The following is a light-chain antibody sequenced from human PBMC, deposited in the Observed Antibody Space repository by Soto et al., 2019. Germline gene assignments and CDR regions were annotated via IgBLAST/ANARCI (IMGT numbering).Light chain of an antibody. J-gene: IGLJ3*02. CDR2: KDS. Sequence: SYELTQPPSVSVSPGQTARITCSGDALPKQYAYWYQQKPGQAPVLVIYKDSERPSGIPERFSGSSSGTTVTLTISGVQAEDEADYYCQSADSSFTYWVFGGGTMLTVL. CDR3: QSADSSFTYWV. CDR1: ALPKQY. V-gene: IGLV3-25*02.